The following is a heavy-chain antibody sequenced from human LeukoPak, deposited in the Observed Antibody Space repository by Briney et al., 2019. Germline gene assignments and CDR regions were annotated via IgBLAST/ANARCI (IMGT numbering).Heavy chain of an antibody. J-gene: IGHJ4*02. D-gene: IGHD4-17*01. V-gene: IGHV3-23*01. CDR1: GFTFSGSA. Sequence: GGSLRLSCAASGFTFSGSAMHWVRQAPGKGLEWVSAISGSGGSTYYADSVKGRFTISRDNSKNTLYLQMNSLRAEDTAVYYCAKSIYYGEFDYWGQGTLVTVSS. CDR2: ISGSGGST. CDR3: AKSIYYGEFDY.